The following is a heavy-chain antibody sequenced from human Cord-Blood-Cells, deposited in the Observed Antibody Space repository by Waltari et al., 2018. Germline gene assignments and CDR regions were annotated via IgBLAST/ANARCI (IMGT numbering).Heavy chain of an antibody. CDR3: AASEVVTAMNAFDI. Sequence: QMQLVQSGPEVKKPGTSVKVSCKASGFTFTSSAVQWVRQARGQRLEGIGWIVVGSGNTNYAQKFQERVTITRDMSTSTAYMELSSLRSEDTAVYYCAASEVVTAMNAFDIWGQGTMVTVSS. D-gene: IGHD2-21*02. CDR2: IVVGSGNT. J-gene: IGHJ3*02. V-gene: IGHV1-58*01. CDR1: GFTFTSSA.